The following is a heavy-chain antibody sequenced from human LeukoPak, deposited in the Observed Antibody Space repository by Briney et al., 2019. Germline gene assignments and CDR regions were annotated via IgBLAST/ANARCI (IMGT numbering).Heavy chain of an antibody. CDR2: GSDSGGT. CDR3: AKNGQSGFSFDP. V-gene: IGHV4-34*01. Sequence: SETLSLTCAVYGGSLNGHYWSWIRQPPGKGLEWIGEGSDSGGTKFNPSLKSRVTISADTSKNQFSQKLTSVTAADTAVYYCAKNGQSGFSFDPWGQGTLVTVSS. D-gene: IGHD2-8*01. J-gene: IGHJ5*02. CDR1: GGSLNGHY.